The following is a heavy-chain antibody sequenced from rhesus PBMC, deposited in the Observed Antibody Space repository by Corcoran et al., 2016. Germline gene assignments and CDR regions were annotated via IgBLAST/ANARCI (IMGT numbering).Heavy chain of an antibody. V-gene: IGHV5-2*01. CDR3: AKIAAAHFDY. D-gene: IGHD6-25*01. CDR1: GYRFTSNW. Sequence: EVQLVQSGAEEKRPGESLKISCKTSGYRFTSNWHSWVRQMTGKGLEGMGAIDPSDSDTRYSPSFQGQVTISADKSISTTYLQWSSLKASDSATYYCAKIAAAHFDYWGQGVLVTVSS. CDR2: IDPSDSDT. J-gene: IGHJ4*01.